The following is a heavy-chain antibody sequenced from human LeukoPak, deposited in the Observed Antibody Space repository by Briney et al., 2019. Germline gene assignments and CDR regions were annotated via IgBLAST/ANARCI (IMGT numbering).Heavy chain of an antibody. D-gene: IGHD6-19*01. CDR3: ARNQAVAANRGAFDI. Sequence: SDTLSLTCTVSGYSITNNNWWGWIRQPPGKGLEWIGYIYYSGSAYYNASLKSRVTMSVDSSTNQFSPELSSVTAVDTAVYSCARNQAVAANRGAFDIWGQGTMVTVSS. CDR1: GYSITNNNW. V-gene: IGHV4-28*01. CDR2: IYYSGSA. J-gene: IGHJ3*02.